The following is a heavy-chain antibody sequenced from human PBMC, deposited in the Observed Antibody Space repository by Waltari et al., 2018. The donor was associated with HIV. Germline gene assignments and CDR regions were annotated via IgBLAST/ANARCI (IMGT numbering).Heavy chain of an antibody. V-gene: IGHV4-39*07. CDR1: GGSISSSSYY. CDR2: IYYSGST. CDR3: ARAGVPSIAAAGT. J-gene: IGHJ5*02. D-gene: IGHD6-13*01. Sequence: QLQLQESGPGLVKPSETLSLTCTVSGGSISSSSYYWGWIRQPPGKGLDWIGSIYYSGSTYYNPSLMSRVTISVDTAKNQFSLKLSSVTAADTAGYYCARAGVPSIAAAGTWGQGTLVTVSS.